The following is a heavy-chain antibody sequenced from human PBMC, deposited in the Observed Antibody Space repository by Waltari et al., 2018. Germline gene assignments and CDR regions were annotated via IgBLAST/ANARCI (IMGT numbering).Heavy chain of an antibody. D-gene: IGHD6-19*01. V-gene: IGHV3-74*01. CDR3: ARVYVTGWGAMGY. Sequence: EVQLVQSGGGSVQPGGSLRLSCAASGFMFSGYWMHWVRQTPGKGLEWVARITHDGGAANHADSVRGRFTISRDNDKRTLYLQMNSLRAEDTAVYYCARVYVTGWGAMGYWGQGTLVTVSS. CDR1: GFMFSGYW. J-gene: IGHJ4*02. CDR2: ITHDGGAA.